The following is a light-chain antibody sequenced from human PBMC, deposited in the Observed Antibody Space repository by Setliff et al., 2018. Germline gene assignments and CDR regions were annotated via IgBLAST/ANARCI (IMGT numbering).Light chain of an antibody. Sequence: EVVLTQSPGTLSLSPGERATLSCRASQSVSSTYLAWYQKKPGQGPRLLIYGPSSRATGVPDRFSGSGSGTDFTLTISRLEPEDFAVYYCQQYSRSPCTFGGGTKVDIK. CDR2: GPS. CDR1: QSVSSTY. J-gene: IGKJ4*01. V-gene: IGKV3-20*01. CDR3: QQYSRSPCT.